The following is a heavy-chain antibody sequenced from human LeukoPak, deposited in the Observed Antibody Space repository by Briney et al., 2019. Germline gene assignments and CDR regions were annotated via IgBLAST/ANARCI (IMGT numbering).Heavy chain of an antibody. J-gene: IGHJ6*03. D-gene: IGHD2-2*02. CDR3: ARDTPWCSSTSCYRGYYYYYMDV. CDR1: GGSISSSSYY. V-gene: IGHV4-39*07. CDR2: IYYSGST. Sequence: SETLSLTCTVSGGSISSSSYYWGWIRQPPGKGLEWIGSIYYSGSTYYNPSLKSRVTISVDTSKNQFSLKLSSVTAADTAVYYCARDTPWCSSTSCYRGYYYYYMDVWGKGTTVTVSS.